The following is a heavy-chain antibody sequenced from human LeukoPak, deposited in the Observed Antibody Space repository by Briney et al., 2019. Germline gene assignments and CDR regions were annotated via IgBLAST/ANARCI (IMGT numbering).Heavy chain of an antibody. J-gene: IGHJ4*02. Sequence: GETLTLTCAASGGTFSNANLRCVGRAPARGVQGVVGIKSNTNGGTSDYAPPVKARFTISRDDSKNTMYLQMNSMKTEDTAMYNCTTDLVGYSGYEFDYWGQGTLVIVSS. V-gene: IGHV3-15*01. D-gene: IGHD5-12*01. CDR1: GGTFSNAN. CDR3: TTDLVGYSGYEFDY. CDR2: IKSNTNGGTS.